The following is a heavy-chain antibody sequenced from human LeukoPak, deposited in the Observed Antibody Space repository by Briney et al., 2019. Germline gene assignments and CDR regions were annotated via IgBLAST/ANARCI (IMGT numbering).Heavy chain of an antibody. Sequence: GGCLRLSCAASGFTFSSYAMTWVRQAPGKGLEWVSGFNYSGGSIYYADSVKGRFTISRDNSKNTLYLQINSLRAEDTAVYYCGGGSGWYLGRIDYWGQGTLVTVSS. CDR2: FNYSGGSI. D-gene: IGHD6-19*01. V-gene: IGHV3-23*01. CDR1: GFTFSSYA. J-gene: IGHJ4*02. CDR3: GGGSGWYLGRIDY.